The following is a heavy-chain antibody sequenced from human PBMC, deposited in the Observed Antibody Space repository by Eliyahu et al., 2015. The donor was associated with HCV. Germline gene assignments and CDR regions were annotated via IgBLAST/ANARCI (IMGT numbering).Heavy chain of an antibody. V-gene: IGHV3-21*01. CDR2: ISSSSSSI. CDR1: XFXFXSXX. D-gene: IGHD3-3*01. CDR3: ARGGGVLEWLFSDATYYFDY. Sequence: EVQLVESGGGLVKPGGSLXLSCAASXFXFXSXXXNXVRQAPGKGLEWVSSISSSSSSIYYADSVKGRFTISRDNAKNSLYLQMNSLRAEDLAVYYCARGGGVLEWLFSDATYYFDYWGQGTLVTVSS. J-gene: IGHJ4*02.